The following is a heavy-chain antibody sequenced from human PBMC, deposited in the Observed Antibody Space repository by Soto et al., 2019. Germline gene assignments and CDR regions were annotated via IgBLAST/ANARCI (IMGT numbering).Heavy chain of an antibody. D-gene: IGHD6-13*01. J-gene: IGHJ3*02. CDR3: AKDSVYSSSWVDAFDI. Sequence: PGGSLRLSCAASGFTFSSYAMSWVRQAPGKGLEWVSAISGSGGSTYYADSVKGRFTISRDNSKNTLYLQMNSLRAEDTAVYYCAKDSVYSSSWVDAFDIWGQGTMVPVSS. CDR2: ISGSGGST. CDR1: GFTFSSYA. V-gene: IGHV3-23*01.